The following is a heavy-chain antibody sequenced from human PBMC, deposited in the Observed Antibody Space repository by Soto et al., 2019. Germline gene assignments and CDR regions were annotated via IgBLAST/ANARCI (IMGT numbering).Heavy chain of an antibody. CDR1: GFTFSNYA. V-gene: IGHV3-23*01. Sequence: EVQLLDSGGGLVQPGGSLSLSCAASGFTFSNYAMTWVRQVPGKGLEWVPGISGSGGRSYYADSVKGRFTISRDNSKSTLYLQMNSLRAEDTAVYYCAKAYFVWSSEQPYYFDYWGQRTLVTVSS. CDR2: ISGSGGRS. CDR3: AKAYFVWSSEQPYYFDY. D-gene: IGHD3-16*01. J-gene: IGHJ4*02.